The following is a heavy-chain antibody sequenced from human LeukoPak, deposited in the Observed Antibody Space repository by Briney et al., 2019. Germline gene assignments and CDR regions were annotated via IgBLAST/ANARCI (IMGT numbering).Heavy chain of an antibody. CDR3: AKDHEQWLVRYYFDY. D-gene: IGHD6-19*01. V-gene: IGHV3-15*01. J-gene: IGHJ4*02. CDR1: GFTFSNAW. CDR2: IKSKTDGGTT. Sequence: GGSLRLSCAASGFTFSNAWMSWVRQAPGKGLEWVGRIKSKTDGGTTDYAAPVKGRFTISRDDSKNTLYLQMNSLKTEDTAVYYCAKDHEQWLVRYYFDYWGQGTLVTVSS.